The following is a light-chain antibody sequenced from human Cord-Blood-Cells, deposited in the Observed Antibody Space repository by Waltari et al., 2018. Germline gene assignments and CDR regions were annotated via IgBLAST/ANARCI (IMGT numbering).Light chain of an antibody. J-gene: IGLJ3*02. V-gene: IGLV2-14*01. CDR2: DVS. Sequence: QSALTQPASVSGSPGQSITISCTGTSSDVGGYNYVSWYQQHPGKAPKLMIYDVSNRPSGVSNRFSGSKSGNTASLTIFGLQAEDEADYYCSSYTSSSLWVFGGGTKLTVL. CDR3: SSYTSSSLWV. CDR1: SSDVGGYNY.